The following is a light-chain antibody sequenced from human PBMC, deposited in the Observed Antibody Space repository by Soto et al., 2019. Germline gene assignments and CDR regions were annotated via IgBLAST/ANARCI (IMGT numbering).Light chain of an antibody. J-gene: IGLJ1*01. CDR3: SSYVGTNSYV. Sequence: QSVLTQPPSASGSPGQSVTISCTGTSSDVGGYNYVSWYQQHPGKAPKLIIYEVYKRPSGVPDRFSGSKSGNTAALTVSGLQAEDEADYSCSSYVGTNSYVFGTGTKLTVL. CDR2: EVY. CDR1: SSDVGGYNY. V-gene: IGLV2-8*01.